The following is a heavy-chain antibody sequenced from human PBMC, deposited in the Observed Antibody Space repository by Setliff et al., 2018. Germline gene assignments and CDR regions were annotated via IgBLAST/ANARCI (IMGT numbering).Heavy chain of an antibody. CDR1: GYTFTSYD. Sequence: ASVKVSCKASGYTFTSYDINWVRQATGQGLEWMGWMNPNSGNTGYAQKCQGRVTMTRNTSISTAYVELSSLRSEDTAVYYCARRVGSVGIQLPDYWGQGTLVTVSS. V-gene: IGHV1-8*02. D-gene: IGHD5-18*01. CDR3: ARRVGSVGIQLPDY. CDR2: MNPNSGNT. J-gene: IGHJ4*02.